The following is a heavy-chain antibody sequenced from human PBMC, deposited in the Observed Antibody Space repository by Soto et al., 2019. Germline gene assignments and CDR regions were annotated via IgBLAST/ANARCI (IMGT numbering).Heavy chain of an antibody. CDR2: IMPIIGTA. V-gene: IGHV1-69*01. Sequence: QVQLVQSGAEVKKPGSSVTVSCKASGGTFSSHVFNWVRQATGQGLEWRGGIMPIIGTANYAQKFQGRVTITAYEYTSTASMELRSLRSEDTAVYYCARDLEFRDGNISQLDSWCQGMLVTVAS. D-gene: IGHD1-1*01. CDR3: ARDLEFRDGNISQLDS. CDR1: GGTFSSHV. J-gene: IGHJ4*02.